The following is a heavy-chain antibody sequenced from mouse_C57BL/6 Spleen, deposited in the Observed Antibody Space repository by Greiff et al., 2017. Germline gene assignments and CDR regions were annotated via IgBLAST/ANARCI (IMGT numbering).Heavy chain of an antibody. Sequence: QVQLQQSGAELAKPGASVKLSCKASGYTFTSYWMHWVKQRPGQGLEWIGYINPSSGYTKYNQKFKDKATLTADKSSSTAYMQLSSLTYEDSAIYYCASGPQSDYFDYWGQGTTLTVSS. V-gene: IGHV1-7*01. CDR3: ASGPQSDYFDY. CDR1: GYTFTSYW. CDR2: INPSSGYT. J-gene: IGHJ2*01.